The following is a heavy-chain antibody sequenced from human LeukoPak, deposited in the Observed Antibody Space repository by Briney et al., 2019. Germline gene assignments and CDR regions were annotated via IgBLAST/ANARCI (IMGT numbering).Heavy chain of an antibody. D-gene: IGHD6-19*01. CDR2: ISVYNGNT. Sequence: ASVKVSCKASGYTSTNYGINWVRQAPGQGLEWMGWISVYNGNTNYAQKRQGRVTMTTDTSTSTAYMELRSLRSDDTAVYYCARDSSGWYNFDYWGQGTLVTVSS. CDR1: GYTSTNYG. J-gene: IGHJ4*02. V-gene: IGHV1-18*01. CDR3: ARDSSGWYNFDY.